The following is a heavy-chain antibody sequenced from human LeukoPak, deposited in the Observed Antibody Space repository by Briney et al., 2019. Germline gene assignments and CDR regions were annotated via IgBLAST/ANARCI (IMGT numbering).Heavy chain of an antibody. D-gene: IGHD6-13*01. Sequence: MSGGSLRLSCAASGFTFSNYWMHWIRQPPGKGLEWIGYIYYSGSTNYNPSLKSRVTISVDTSKNQFSLKLSSVTAADTAVYYCARGVRGSTAAGTFDYWGQGTLVTVSS. J-gene: IGHJ4*02. CDR1: GFTFSNYW. V-gene: IGHV4-59*01. CDR2: IYYSGST. CDR3: ARGVRGSTAAGTFDY.